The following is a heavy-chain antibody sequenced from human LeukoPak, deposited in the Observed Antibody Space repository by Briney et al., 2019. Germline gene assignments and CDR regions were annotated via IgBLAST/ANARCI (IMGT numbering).Heavy chain of an antibody. J-gene: IGHJ4*02. V-gene: IGHV1-69*13. D-gene: IGHD2-2*01. CDR2: IIPIFGTA. CDR3: ARDAVPAASPGTLVYYFDY. Sequence: GASVKVSCKASGGTFSSYAISWVRQAPGQGLEWMGGIIPIFGTANYAQKFQGRVTITADESTSTAYMELSSLRSEDTAVYYCARDAVPAASPGTLVYYFDYWGQGTLVTVSS. CDR1: GGTFSSYA.